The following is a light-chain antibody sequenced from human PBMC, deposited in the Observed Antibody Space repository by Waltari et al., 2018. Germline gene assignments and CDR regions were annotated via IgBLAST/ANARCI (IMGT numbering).Light chain of an antibody. CDR1: PSHIGTNL. J-gene: IGLJ2*01. CDR3: AAWDDSLSGHWV. V-gene: IGLV1-44*01. CDR2: RND. Sequence: QSELTQTPSASVTTGQRVTISCSGRPSHIGTNLFNWYQPRPGKAPHLLVYRNDQRPSGVPDRFSGSKAGTSASLAISGLQSEDEADYYCAAWDDSLSGHWVFGGGTKVTVL.